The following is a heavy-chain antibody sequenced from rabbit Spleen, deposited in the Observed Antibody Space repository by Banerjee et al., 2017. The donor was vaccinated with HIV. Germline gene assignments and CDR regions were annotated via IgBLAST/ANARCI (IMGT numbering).Heavy chain of an antibody. CDR1: GFSFNSGYD. J-gene: IGHJ6*01. Sequence: QSLEESGGGLVKPGASLTLTCKVSGFSFNSGYDMCWVRQAPGKGLEWVACAYAGSSGGTYSATWAKGRFTISKTSSTTVTLQMTSLTAADTATYFCARDSSTSFSTYGMDLWGQGTLVTVS. CDR2: AYAGSSGGT. D-gene: IGHD1-1*01. V-gene: IGHV1S40*01. CDR3: ARDSSTSFSTYGMDL.